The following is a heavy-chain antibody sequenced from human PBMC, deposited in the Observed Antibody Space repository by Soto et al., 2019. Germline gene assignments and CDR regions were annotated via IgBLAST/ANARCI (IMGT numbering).Heavy chain of an antibody. J-gene: IGHJ6*02. D-gene: IGHD1-26*01. V-gene: IGHV1-18*01. CDR1: GYTFTSYG. CDR2: ISAYNGNT. CDR3: ARFGQWELLPYYYYYGMDV. Sequence: ASVKVSCKASGYTFTSYGISWVRQAPGQGLEWMGWISAYNGNTNYAQKLQGRVTMTTDTSTSTAYMELRSLRPDDTAVYYCARFGQWELLPYYYYYGMDVWGQGTTVTVSS.